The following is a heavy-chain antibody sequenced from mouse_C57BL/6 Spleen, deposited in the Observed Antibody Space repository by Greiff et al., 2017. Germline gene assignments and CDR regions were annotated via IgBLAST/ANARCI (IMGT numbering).Heavy chain of an antibody. D-gene: IGHD1-1*01. CDR1: GFSLTSYA. V-gene: IGHV2-9-1*01. Sequence: VQLVESGPGLVAPSQSLSITCTVSGFSLTSYAISWVRQPPGKGLEWFGVIWTGGGTNYNSALKSRLSISKDNSKSQVFLKMNSLQTDDTARYYCARTSSSSYFDYWGQGTTLTVSS. CDR2: IWTGGGT. J-gene: IGHJ2*01. CDR3: ARTSSSSYFDY.